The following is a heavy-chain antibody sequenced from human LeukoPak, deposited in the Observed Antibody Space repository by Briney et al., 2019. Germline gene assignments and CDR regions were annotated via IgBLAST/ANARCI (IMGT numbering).Heavy chain of an antibody. J-gene: IGHJ4*02. D-gene: IGHD6-19*01. Sequence: ASVKVSCKASGGTFSSYAISWVRQAPGQGLEWMGGIIPIFGTANYAQKFQGRVTITADESTSTAYMELSSLRSEDTAVCYCARRRASSGWYYFDYWGQGTLVTVSS. V-gene: IGHV1-69*13. CDR1: GGTFSSYA. CDR3: ARRRASSGWYYFDY. CDR2: IIPIFGTA.